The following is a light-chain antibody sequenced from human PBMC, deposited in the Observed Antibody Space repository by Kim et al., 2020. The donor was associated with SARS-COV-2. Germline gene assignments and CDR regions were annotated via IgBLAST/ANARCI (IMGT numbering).Light chain of an antibody. J-gene: IGKJ1*01. CDR1: QSISSW. CDR2: DAS. CDR3: QQYNCDPWT. V-gene: IGKV1-5*01. Sequence: DIQMTQSPSTLSASVGDTVTITCRASQSISSWLAWYQQKPGKAPKLLIYDASTLESDVPSRFSGSGSGTEFTLTISSLQPDDFTTYYCQQYNCDPWTFGQGTKVDIK.